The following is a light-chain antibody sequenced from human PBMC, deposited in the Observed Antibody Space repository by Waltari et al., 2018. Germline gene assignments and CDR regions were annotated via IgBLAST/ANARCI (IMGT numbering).Light chain of an antibody. CDR1: QILLHRNGYNY. CDR2: LGS. J-gene: IGKJ1*01. CDR3: MQALQIPWT. V-gene: IGKV2-28*01. Sequence: DLVLPQSPLSLPVTPGDPASISSMSSQILLHRNGYNYLDWYLQKPGQSPQLLIYLGSNRASGVPDRFSGSGSGTDFTLKISRVEAEDVGVYYCMQALQIPWTFGQGTKVEIK.